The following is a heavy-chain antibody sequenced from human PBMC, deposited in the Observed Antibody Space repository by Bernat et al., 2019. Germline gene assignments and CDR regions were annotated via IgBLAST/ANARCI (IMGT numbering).Heavy chain of an antibody. CDR3: AREGASYCSGNSCYDNWLDP. V-gene: IGHV3-21*01. Sequence: EVQLVESGGGLVKPGGSLRLSCAASGFSFSDYRMNWVRQAPWQGLEWVSIISTTSSYAYYADSVKGRFTISRDNAKNSLYLEMNSLRAEDTAVYYCAREGASYCSGNSCYDNWLDPWGQGTLVTVSS. D-gene: IGHD2-2*01. CDR2: ISTTSSYA. J-gene: IGHJ5*02. CDR1: GFSFSDYR.